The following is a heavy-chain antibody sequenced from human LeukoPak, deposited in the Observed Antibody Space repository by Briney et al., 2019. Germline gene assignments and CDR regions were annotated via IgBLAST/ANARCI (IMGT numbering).Heavy chain of an antibody. V-gene: IGHV1-2*02. CDR1: GYTFSDYY. D-gene: IGHD1-26*01. J-gene: IGHJ4*02. Sequence: ASVKVSCRASGYTFSDYYMHWVRQAPGQGLEWMGWFNPNVGDAKFAEKFQGRLTMTRDTSINTAYMELSSLRVDDTAVYYCARDEVGPFDYWGQGTLVTVSS. CDR2: FNPNVGDA. CDR3: ARDEVGPFDY.